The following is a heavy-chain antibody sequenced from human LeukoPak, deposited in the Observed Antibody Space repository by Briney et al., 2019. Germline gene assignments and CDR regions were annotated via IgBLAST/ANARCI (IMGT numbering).Heavy chain of an antibody. Sequence: PGDSLKISCKGSGYRFVSYWIGWVRQMPGKGLEWMAIIYPGDSQTRYSPSFQGQVTISADKSISTAYLQWSSLKASDTAMYYCARSADGDYRGHFDYWGQGTLVTVSS. CDR3: ARSADGDYRGHFDY. CDR1: GYRFVSYW. CDR2: IYPGDSQT. J-gene: IGHJ4*02. V-gene: IGHV5-51*01. D-gene: IGHD4-17*01.